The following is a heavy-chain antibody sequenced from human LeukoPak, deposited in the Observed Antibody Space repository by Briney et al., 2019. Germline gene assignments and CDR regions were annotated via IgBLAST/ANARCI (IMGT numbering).Heavy chain of an antibody. CDR3: AKDPTEYYDSSGYCYSDY. J-gene: IGHJ4*02. V-gene: IGHV3-23*01. CDR1: GFTFSSYA. CDR2: ISGSGGST. D-gene: IGHD3-22*01. Sequence: GASLRLSCAASGFTFSSYAMSWVRQAPGKGLEWVSAISGSGGSTYYADSVKGRFTISRDNSKNTLYLQMNSLRAEDTAVYYCAKDPTEYYDSSGYCYSDYWGQGTLVTVSS.